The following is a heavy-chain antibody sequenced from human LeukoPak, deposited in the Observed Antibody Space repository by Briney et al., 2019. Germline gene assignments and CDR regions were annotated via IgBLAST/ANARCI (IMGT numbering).Heavy chain of an antibody. CDR1: GYTFTSNY. CDR3: ARGRNFFDL. Sequence: ASVKVSCKAFGYTFTSNYMHWVRQAPGQGLEWMEWISPYNGNTNYTQKLQGRVTMTTDTSTNTAYMALRSLRSDDTAVYYCARGRNFFDLWGRGTLVTVSS. CDR2: ISPYNGNT. J-gene: IGHJ2*01. V-gene: IGHV1-18*04.